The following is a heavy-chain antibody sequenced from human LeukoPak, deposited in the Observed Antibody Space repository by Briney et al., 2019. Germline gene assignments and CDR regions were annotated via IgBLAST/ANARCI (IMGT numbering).Heavy chain of an antibody. CDR3: AKDERDGYNPGYYFDY. CDR2: ISGSGGST. V-gene: IGHV3-23*01. CDR1: GFTFSSYA. Sequence: GGSLRLSCAASGFTFSSYAMSWVSQAPGKGLEWVSAISGSGGSTYYADSVKGRFTISRDNSKNTLYLQMNSLRAEDTAVYYCAKDERDGYNPGYYFDYWGQGTLVTVSS. J-gene: IGHJ4*02. D-gene: IGHD5-24*01.